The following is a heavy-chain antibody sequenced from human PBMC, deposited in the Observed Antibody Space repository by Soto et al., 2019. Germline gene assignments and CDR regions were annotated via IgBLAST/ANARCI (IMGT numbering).Heavy chain of an antibody. CDR3: AKHSCGGECNAGYLDL. CDR1: GFTFSSYA. Sequence: PRLSCAASGFTFSSYAMSWVPLAPGKGLEWVSGISDSGGRTSYADSVKGRLTVSRDNSKNTLHLQINGLRAEDTAVYFCAKHSCGGECNAGYLDLWGRGTLVTVSS. V-gene: IGHV3-23*01. CDR2: ISDSGGRT. J-gene: IGHJ2*01. D-gene: IGHD2-21*01.